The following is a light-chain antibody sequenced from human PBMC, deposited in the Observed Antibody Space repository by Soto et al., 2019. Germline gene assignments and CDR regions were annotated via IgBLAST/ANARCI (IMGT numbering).Light chain of an antibody. Sequence: QSALTQPASLSGSPGQSITISCTGTSSDVGSYDYVSWYQQHPGKAPKLIIYEFSNRPSGVSTRFSGSKSGNTASLTISGLQVEDEADYYCSSYTGINTLRVFGGGTKLTVL. CDR3: SSYTGINTLRV. CDR1: SSDVGSYDY. CDR2: EFS. J-gene: IGLJ2*01. V-gene: IGLV2-14*01.